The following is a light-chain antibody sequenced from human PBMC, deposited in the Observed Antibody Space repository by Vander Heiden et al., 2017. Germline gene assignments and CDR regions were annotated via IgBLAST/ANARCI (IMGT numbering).Light chain of an antibody. CDR1: QSVSRN. J-gene: IGKJ2*01. V-gene: IGKV3-15*01. CDR2: GAS. CDR3: QHYNNWPFT. Sequence: VMTQSPATLSVSPGESATLSCRASQSVSRNLAWYQQKPGQAPRLLIYGASTRSAGVPARFGGSGSGTEFTLTISSLQSEDFAVYYCQHYNNWPFTFGQGTKLESK.